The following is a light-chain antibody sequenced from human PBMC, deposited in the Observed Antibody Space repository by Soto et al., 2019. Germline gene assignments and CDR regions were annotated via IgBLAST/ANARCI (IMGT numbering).Light chain of an antibody. Sequence: QSVLTQPPSASGTPGQRVTISCSGSSSNIGSNTVNWYQQLPGTAPKLLIYSNNQRPSRVPDRCSGAKSGTSASLAISGLQSEDEADYYCAAWDDSLNGLVFGGGTKLTVL. J-gene: IGLJ3*02. CDR2: SNN. CDR1: SSNIGSNT. CDR3: AAWDDSLNGLV. V-gene: IGLV1-44*01.